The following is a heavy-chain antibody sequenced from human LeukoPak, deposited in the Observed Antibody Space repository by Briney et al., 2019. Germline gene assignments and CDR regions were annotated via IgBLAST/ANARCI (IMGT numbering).Heavy chain of an antibody. D-gene: IGHD3/OR15-3a*01. V-gene: IGHV3-15*01. J-gene: IGHJ4*02. CDR3: TAGTGRSDFDY. CDR2: IKRKGDDGTI. CDR1: GFTFSNAW. Sequence: YPGGSLRLSCAASGFTFSNAWMSWVRQAPGKGLEWVGLIKRKGDDGTIDYAAPVKGKLTISRDDSKNTLYLQMNSLKSEDTAVYYCTAGTGRSDFDYWGQGTLVTVFS.